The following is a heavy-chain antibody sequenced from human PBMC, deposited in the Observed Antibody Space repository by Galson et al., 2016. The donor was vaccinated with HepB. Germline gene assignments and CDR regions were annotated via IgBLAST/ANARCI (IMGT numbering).Heavy chain of an antibody. CDR2: IYTSGST. J-gene: IGHJ4*02. CDR3: ARERGHRTGYFDY. CDR1: GGSISSYS. Sequence: SETLSLTCTVSGGSISSYSWSWIRQPAGKGLEWIGHIYTSGSTNYNPSLKSRVTMSVDTPKNQFSLRLTSVTAADTAVFYCARERGHRTGYFDYWGQGTLVTVSS. D-gene: IGHD1-14*01. V-gene: IGHV4-4*07.